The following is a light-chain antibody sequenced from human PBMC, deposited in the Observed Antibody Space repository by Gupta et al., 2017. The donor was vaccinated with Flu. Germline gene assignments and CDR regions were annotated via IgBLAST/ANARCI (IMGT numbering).Light chain of an antibody. CDR1: SSDVGKYDY. V-gene: IGLV2-11*02. J-gene: IGLJ2*01. Sequence: SVTISCTGTSSDVGKYDYVSWYQQHPGKAPKLLMYGVTERPSGVPDRFSGSKSGNTASLTISGLQADDEASYYCCSYAGTFTFVFGGGTKLTGL. CDR3: CSYAGTFTFV. CDR2: GVT.